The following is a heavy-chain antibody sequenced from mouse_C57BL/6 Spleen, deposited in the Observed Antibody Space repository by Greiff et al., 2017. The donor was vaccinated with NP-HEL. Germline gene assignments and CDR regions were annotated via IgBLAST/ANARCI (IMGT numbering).Heavy chain of an antibody. D-gene: IGHD2-5*01. Sequence: EVQLVESGPGLVKPSQSLSLTCSVTGYSITSGYYWNWIRQFPGNKLEWMGYISYDGSNNYNPSLQNRISITRDTSKNQFFLKLNSVTTEDTATYYCARDASYSNYTAMDYWGQGTSVTVSS. J-gene: IGHJ4*01. CDR2: ISYDGSN. V-gene: IGHV3-6*01. CDR3: ARDASYSNYTAMDY. CDR1: GYSITSGYY.